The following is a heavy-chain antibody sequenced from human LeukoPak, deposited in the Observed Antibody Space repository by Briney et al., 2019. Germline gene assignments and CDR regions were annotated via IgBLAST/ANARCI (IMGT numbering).Heavy chain of an antibody. D-gene: IGHD2-15*01. CDR2: IYYSGSI. J-gene: IGHJ6*03. CDR3: ARTTEGYCRGRSCYSYYYYMDV. CDR1: GGSISSYY. Sequence: SETLSLTCTVSGGSISSYYWSWIRQPPGKGLEWIGYIYYSGSISYNPSLKSRVTISVDTSKNQFSLKLSSVTAADTAVYYCARTTEGYCRGRSCYSYYYYMDVWGKGTTVTVSS. V-gene: IGHV4-59*01.